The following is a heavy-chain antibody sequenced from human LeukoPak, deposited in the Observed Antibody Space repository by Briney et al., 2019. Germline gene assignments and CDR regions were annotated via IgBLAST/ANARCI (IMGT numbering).Heavy chain of an antibody. V-gene: IGHV3-74*01. D-gene: IGHD2-21*01. Sequence: GGSLRLSCTVSGFTFRSYWMHWVRQAPAIGLVWVSRINTDGSTTSYPDSVKHQFTISRHNAKNTLYLQVNSLRAEDTAVYYCSRCGIEPVDYWGQGTLVTVAS. CDR2: INTDGSTT. CDR1: GFTFRSYW. J-gene: IGHJ4*02. CDR3: SRCGIEPVDY.